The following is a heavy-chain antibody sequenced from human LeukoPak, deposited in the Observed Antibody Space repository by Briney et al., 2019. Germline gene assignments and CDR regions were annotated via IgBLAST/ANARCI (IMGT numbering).Heavy chain of an antibody. Sequence: GGSLRLSCAASGFTFSSYGMHWVRQAPGKGLEWVAFIRYDGSNKHYADSVRGRFTISRDNSKNTLYLQMNSLRAEDTAVYYCARDGNTYYYGSGSGTGGWFDPWGQGTLVTVSS. CDR1: GFTFSSYG. CDR2: IRYDGSNK. CDR3: ARDGNTYYYGSGSGTGGWFDP. D-gene: IGHD3-10*01. V-gene: IGHV3-30*02. J-gene: IGHJ5*02.